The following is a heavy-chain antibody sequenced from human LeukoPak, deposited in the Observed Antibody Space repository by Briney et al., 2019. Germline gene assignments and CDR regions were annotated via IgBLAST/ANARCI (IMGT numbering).Heavy chain of an antibody. Sequence: SETLSLTCIVSGGSVSSGSYYWSWIRQPPGKGLEWIGYIYNSVSTNYNPSLKSRVTISVDTSKNQFSLRLSSVTAADTAVYYCADSHLAAPPFDYWGQGTLVTVSS. V-gene: IGHV4-61*01. J-gene: IGHJ4*02. CDR2: IYNSVST. D-gene: IGHD6-6*01. CDR1: GGSVSSGSYY. CDR3: ADSHLAAPPFDY.